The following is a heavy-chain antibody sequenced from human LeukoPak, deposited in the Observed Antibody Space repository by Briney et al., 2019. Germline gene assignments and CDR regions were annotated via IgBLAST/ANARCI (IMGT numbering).Heavy chain of an antibody. CDR2: IYTSGST. J-gene: IGHJ4*02. CDR3: ARETETYYDILTGYSATDY. CDR1: GGSISSGSYY. D-gene: IGHD3-9*01. Sequence: RPSQTLSLTCTVSGGSISSGSYYWSWIRQPAGKGLEWSVRIYTSGSTNYNPSLESRVTISVDTSKNQFSLKLSSVTAADTAVYYCARETETYYDILTGYSATDYWGQGTLVTVSS. V-gene: IGHV4-61*02.